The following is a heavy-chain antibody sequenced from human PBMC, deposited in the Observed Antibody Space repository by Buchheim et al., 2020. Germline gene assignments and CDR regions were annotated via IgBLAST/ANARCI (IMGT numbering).Heavy chain of an antibody. CDR1: GFTFSSYE. Sequence: EVQLVESGGGLVQPGGSLRLSCAASGFTFSSYEMNWVRQAPGKGLEWVSYISSSGSTIYYADSVKGRFTISRDNAKNSLYLQMNSLRAEDTAVYYCARAQRQLLLTHYYYYGMDVWGQGTT. J-gene: IGHJ6*02. D-gene: IGHD2-2*01. V-gene: IGHV3-48*03. CDR3: ARAQRQLLLTHYYYYGMDV. CDR2: ISSSGSTI.